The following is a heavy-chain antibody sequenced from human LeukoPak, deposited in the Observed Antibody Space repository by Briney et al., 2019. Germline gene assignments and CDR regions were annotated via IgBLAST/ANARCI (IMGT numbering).Heavy chain of an antibody. CDR3: ARDPTTVTTGVLGY. J-gene: IGHJ6*02. D-gene: IGHD4-17*01. CDR1: GFTFRSYG. Sequence: GGSLRLSCAASGFTFRSYGMHWVRQAPGKGLEWVAVMWYDGRKKDYADSVKGRFIISRDNSKNTVYLQMNSLRADDTAVYYCARDPTTVTTGVLGYWGQGTTVTVSS. V-gene: IGHV3-33*01. CDR2: MWYDGRKK.